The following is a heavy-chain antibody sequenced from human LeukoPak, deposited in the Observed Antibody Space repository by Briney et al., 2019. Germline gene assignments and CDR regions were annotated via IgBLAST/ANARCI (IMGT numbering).Heavy chain of an antibody. J-gene: IGHJ4*02. CDR2: IYYSGST. CDR3: ARSYSSRPYYFDY. D-gene: IGHD6-13*01. CDR1: GGSISSYY. Sequence: KPSETLSLTCTVSGGSISSYYWSWIRQPPGKGLEWIGYIYYSGSTNYNPSLKSRVTISVDTSKNQFSLKLSSVTAADTAVYYCARSYSSRPYYFDYWGQGTLVTVSS. V-gene: IGHV4-59*01.